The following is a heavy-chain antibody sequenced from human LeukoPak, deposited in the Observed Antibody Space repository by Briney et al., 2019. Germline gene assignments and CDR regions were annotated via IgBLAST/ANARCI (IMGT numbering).Heavy chain of an antibody. CDR1: GFTFSSCS. J-gene: IGHJ4*02. D-gene: IGHD1-1*01. V-gene: IGHV3-21*01. CDR2: ISSGGTFM. CDR3: AREPTGDY. Sequence: GGSLRLSCAASGFTFSSCSINWVRQAPGKGLEWVSSISSGGTFMYYADSVKGRFTISRDNAKKSVFLQMNSLRAEDSAVYYCAREPTGDYLGQGMLVTVSS.